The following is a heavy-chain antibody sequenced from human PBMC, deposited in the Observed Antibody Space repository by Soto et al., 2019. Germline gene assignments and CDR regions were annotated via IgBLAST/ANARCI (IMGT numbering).Heavy chain of an antibody. CDR2: INSDGSIT. D-gene: IGHD3-10*01. CDR3: AGSASGAFDI. J-gene: IGHJ3*02. V-gene: IGHV3-74*01. CDR1: EFIFNNYW. Sequence: PGGSLRLSCTASEFIFNNYWMHWVRQAPGKGLVWVSRINSDGSITTYADSVKGRFTISRDNARNTLYMQMNSLRAEETAVYYCAGSASGAFDIWGRGTMVTVSS.